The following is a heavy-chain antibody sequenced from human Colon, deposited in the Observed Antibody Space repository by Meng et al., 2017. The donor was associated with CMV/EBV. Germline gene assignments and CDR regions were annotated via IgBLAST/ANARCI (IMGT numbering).Heavy chain of an antibody. V-gene: IGHV3-11*01. J-gene: IGHJ5*02. CDR3: GGQFWSAYYSPWFDP. Sequence: GESLKISCAVSGLTISDRHMSWIRQAPGKGLEWIIYVTRDSMIYSADSVRGRFTISRDNAKNSMYLQLNSLRAEDTAVYYCGGQFWSAYYSPWFDPWGQGTLVTVSS. CDR2: VTRDSMI. D-gene: IGHD3-3*01. CDR1: GLTISDRH.